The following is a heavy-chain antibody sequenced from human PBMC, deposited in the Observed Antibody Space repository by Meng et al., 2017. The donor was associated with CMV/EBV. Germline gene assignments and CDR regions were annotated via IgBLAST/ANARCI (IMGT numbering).Heavy chain of an antibody. CDR2: IYYSGST. V-gene: IGHV4-39*07. CDR3: ARDGSSSVYYYYGMDV. Sequence: SETLSLTCTVSGGSISSSSYYWGWIRQPPGKGLEWIGSIYYSGSTYYNPSLKSRVTISVDTSKNQFSLKLSSVTAADTAVYYCARDGSSSVYYYYGMDVWGQGTMVTVSS. CDR1: GGSISSSSYY. J-gene: IGHJ6*02. D-gene: IGHD6-6*01.